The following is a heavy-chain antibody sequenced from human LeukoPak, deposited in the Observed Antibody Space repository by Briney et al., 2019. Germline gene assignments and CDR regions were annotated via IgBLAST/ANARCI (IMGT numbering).Heavy chain of an antibody. D-gene: IGHD1-26*01. CDR2: VSAYNGKT. Sequence: ASVKVSCKASGYTITTSYINWVRQAPGQGLEWMGWVSAYNGKTSYGQRFQGRVTMTTDSSTSTAYMDLASLRSDDTAVYYCARGGTFYPSIDYWGQGTLVTVSS. V-gene: IGHV1-18*01. CDR1: GYTITTSY. CDR3: ARGGTFYPSIDY. J-gene: IGHJ4*02.